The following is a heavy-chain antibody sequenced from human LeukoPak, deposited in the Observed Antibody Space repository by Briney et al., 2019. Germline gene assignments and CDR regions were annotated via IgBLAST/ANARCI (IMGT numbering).Heavy chain of an antibody. CDR1: GGSISSYY. D-gene: IGHD1-26*01. Sequence: SETLSLTCTVSGGSISSYYWSWIRQPPGKGLEWIGYIYYSGSTNYNPSLKSRVTISVDTSKNQFSLKLSSVTAADTAVYYCARRRLSGSYYVDWGQGTLVTVSS. J-gene: IGHJ4*02. CDR2: IYYSGST. V-gene: IGHV4-59*01. CDR3: ARRRLSGSYYVD.